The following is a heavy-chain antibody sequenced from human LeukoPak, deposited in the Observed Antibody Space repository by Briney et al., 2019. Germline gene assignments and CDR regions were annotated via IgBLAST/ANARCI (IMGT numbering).Heavy chain of an antibody. Sequence: PSETLSLTCTVSGGSVGSGTFYWSWIRQPPGKGLEWIGYIFYGGGTNYNPSLQSRVTISIDTSKNRFSLRLSSVTAADTAVYYCARDARFGWDYFDSWGQGTLVIVSS. D-gene: IGHD3-16*01. V-gene: IGHV4-61*01. CDR2: IFYGGGT. CDR3: ARDARFGWDYFDS. J-gene: IGHJ4*02. CDR1: GGSVGSGTFY.